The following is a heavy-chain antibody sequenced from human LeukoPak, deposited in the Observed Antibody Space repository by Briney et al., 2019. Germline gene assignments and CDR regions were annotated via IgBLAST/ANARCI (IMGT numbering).Heavy chain of an antibody. CDR2: INPNSGGT. CDR1: GYTFTGYY. Sequence: ASVKVSFKASGYTFTGYYMHWVRQAPGQGLEWMGWINPNSGGTNYAQKFQGRVTMTRDTSISTAYMELSRLRSDDTAVYYCARLHTVTTSYYFDYWGQGTLVTVSS. D-gene: IGHD4-17*01. CDR3: ARLHTVTTSYYFDY. V-gene: IGHV1-2*02. J-gene: IGHJ4*02.